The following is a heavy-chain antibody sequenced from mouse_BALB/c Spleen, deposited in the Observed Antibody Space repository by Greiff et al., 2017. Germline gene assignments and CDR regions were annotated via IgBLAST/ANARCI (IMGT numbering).Heavy chain of an antibody. CDR1: GYIFTNYW. CDR2: IYPGGGYT. V-gene: IGHV1-63*02. J-gene: IGHJ2*01. CDR3: ARIGGSSSRGYFDY. Sequence: VQLQQSGAELVRPGTSVKISCKASGYIFTNYWLGWVKQRPGHGLEWIGDIYPGGGYTNYNEKFKGKATLTADTSSSTAYMQLSSLTSEDSAVYFCARIGGSSSRGYFDYWGQGTTLTVSS. D-gene: IGHD1-1*01.